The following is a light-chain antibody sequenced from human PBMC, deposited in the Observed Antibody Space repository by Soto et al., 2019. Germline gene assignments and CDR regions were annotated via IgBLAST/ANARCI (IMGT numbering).Light chain of an antibody. V-gene: IGKV3-20*01. Sequence: EIVLTQSPGTLSLSPGERATLSCRASQSVSSSYLAWYQQKPGQAPRLLIYGASSRATGIPDRFSGSGSGTAFTLTISRLEPEDFAVYYCQQYGSSSYTCGQGTKLEIK. J-gene: IGKJ2*01. CDR3: QQYGSSSYT. CDR2: GAS. CDR1: QSVSSSY.